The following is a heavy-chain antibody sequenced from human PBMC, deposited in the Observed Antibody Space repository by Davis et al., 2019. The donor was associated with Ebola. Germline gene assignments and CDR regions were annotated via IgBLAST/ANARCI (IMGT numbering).Heavy chain of an antibody. CDR2: IKQDGSEK. Sequence: GESLKISCAASGFTFSSYRMSWVRQAPGKGLEWVANIKQDGSEKYYVDSVKGRFTISRDNAKNSLYLQMNSLRAEDTAVYYCARGKGITHIPTPFDYWGQGTLVTVSS. CDR3: ARGKGITHIPTPFDY. CDR1: GFTFSSYR. D-gene: IGHD1-14*01. V-gene: IGHV3-7*01. J-gene: IGHJ4*02.